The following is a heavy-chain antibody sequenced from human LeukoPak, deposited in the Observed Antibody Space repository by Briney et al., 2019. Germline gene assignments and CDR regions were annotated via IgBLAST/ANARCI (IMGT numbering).Heavy chain of an antibody. Sequence: GGSLRLSCAASGFTFTSYAMHWVRQAPGKGLEWVSGISWNSGSIGYADSVKGRFTISRDNAKNSLYLQMNSLRAEDTALYYCARATFGAAGFGYWGQGTLVTVSS. CDR3: ARATFGAAGFGY. CDR2: ISWNSGSI. V-gene: IGHV3-9*01. J-gene: IGHJ4*02. CDR1: GFTFTSYA. D-gene: IGHD6-13*01.